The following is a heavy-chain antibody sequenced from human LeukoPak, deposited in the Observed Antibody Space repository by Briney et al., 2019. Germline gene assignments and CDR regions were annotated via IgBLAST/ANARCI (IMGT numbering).Heavy chain of an antibody. CDR1: GGSISSYY. D-gene: IGHD6-6*01. Sequence: SETLSLTCTVSGGSISSYYWSWIRQPPGKGLEWIGYIYYSGSTKYNPFLKSRVTISVDTSKNQFPLKLSSVTAADTAVYYCAREGAWSCGIAARPFDYWGQGTLVTVSS. CDR3: AREGAWSCGIAARPFDY. J-gene: IGHJ4*02. V-gene: IGHV4-59*01. CDR2: IYYSGST.